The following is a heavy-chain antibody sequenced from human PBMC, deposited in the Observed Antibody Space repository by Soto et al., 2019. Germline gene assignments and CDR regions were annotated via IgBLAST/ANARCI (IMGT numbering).Heavy chain of an antibody. Sequence: QAQLMQSGAEVKKPGSSVKVSCKASGGTFSGYAINWVRQAPGQGLEWMGGIIPLLGITDYGQKFQGRITIAADESTCTAYMDLRGLRSEETAVYYCARDPRSITGTTSSEDFQHWGQGTVVSVSS. CDR3: ARDPRSITGTTSSEDFQH. CDR2: IIPLLGIT. J-gene: IGHJ1*01. D-gene: IGHD1-20*01. CDR1: GGTFSGYA. V-gene: IGHV1-69*01.